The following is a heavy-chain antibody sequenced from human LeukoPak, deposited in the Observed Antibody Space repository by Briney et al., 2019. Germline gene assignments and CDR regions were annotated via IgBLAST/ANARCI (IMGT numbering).Heavy chain of an antibody. J-gene: IGHJ6*02. D-gene: IGHD5-12*01. Sequence: SVKVSCKASGYTFTSYAISWVRQAPGQGLEWMGRIIPILGIANYAQKFQGRVTITADKSTSTAYMELSSLRSEDTAVYYCARDSVSGYSRYGMDVWGQGTTVTVSS. CDR3: ARDSVSGYSRYGMDV. CDR2: IIPILGIA. CDR1: GYTFTSYA. V-gene: IGHV1-69*04.